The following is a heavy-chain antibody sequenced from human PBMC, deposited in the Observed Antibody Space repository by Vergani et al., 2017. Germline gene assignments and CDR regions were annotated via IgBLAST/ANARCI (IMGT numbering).Heavy chain of an antibody. D-gene: IGHD3-16*02. CDR2: IYYSGST. J-gene: IGHJ5*02. V-gene: IGHV4-39*01. CDR1: GGSISSSSYY. Sequence: QLQLQESGPGLVKPSETLSLTCTVSGGSISSSSYYWGWIRQPPGKGLEWIGSIYYSGSTYYNPSLKSRVTISVDTSKNQFSLKLSSVTAADTAVYYCARLSSLSSNWFDPWGQGTLVTVSS. CDR3: ARLSSLSSNWFDP.